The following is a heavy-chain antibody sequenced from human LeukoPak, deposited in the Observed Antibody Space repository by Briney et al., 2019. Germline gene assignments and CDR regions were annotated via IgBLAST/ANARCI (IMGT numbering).Heavy chain of an antibody. D-gene: IGHD2-2*01. V-gene: IGHV3-73*01. CDR2: IRSKAKSYAT. CDR1: GFTFSGSA. Sequence: PGGSLRLSCAASGFTFSGSAMHWVRQASGKGLEWVGRIRSKAKSYATAYAASVKGRFTTSRGESKNTAELQMNSLKTEDTTVYYCTITVVPAAPTYYYGMDVWGQGTTVTVSS. CDR3: TITVVPAAPTYYYGMDV. J-gene: IGHJ6*02.